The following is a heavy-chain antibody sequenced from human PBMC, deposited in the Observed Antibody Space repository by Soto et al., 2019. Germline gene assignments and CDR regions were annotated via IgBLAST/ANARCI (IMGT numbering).Heavy chain of an antibody. CDR3: ARSLAVAGTSLNIDH. V-gene: IGHV1-2*02. J-gene: IGHJ4*02. Sequence: QVQLVQCGAEVKKPGASVKVSCTASGYTFTSYGISWVRQAPGQGLEWMGWINPNSGGTDYAQNFQGRVTMTRDTSISTAYMEFSRLRSDEKAVYYCARSLAVAGTSLNIDHWGQGNLVTVSS. CDR2: INPNSGGT. D-gene: IGHD6-19*01. CDR1: GYTFTSYG.